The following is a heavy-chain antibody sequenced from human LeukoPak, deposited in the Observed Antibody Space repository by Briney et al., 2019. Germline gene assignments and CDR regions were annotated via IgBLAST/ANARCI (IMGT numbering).Heavy chain of an antibody. CDR2: INPSGGST. Sequence: ASVKVSCKASGYTFTSYYMHWVRQAPGQGLEWMGIINPSGGSTSYAQKFQGRVTMTRDTSTSTVYMELSSLRYEDTAVYYCARDMDYYDSSDSTAFDIWGPGTMVTVSS. V-gene: IGHV1-46*01. J-gene: IGHJ3*02. CDR1: GYTFTSYY. D-gene: IGHD3-22*01. CDR3: ARDMDYYDSSDSTAFDI.